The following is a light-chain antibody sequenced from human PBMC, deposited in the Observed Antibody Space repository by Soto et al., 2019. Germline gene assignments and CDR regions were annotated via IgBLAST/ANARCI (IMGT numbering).Light chain of an antibody. CDR2: FAS. V-gene: IGKV3-15*01. J-gene: IGKJ4*01. CDR3: QHYNEWPLT. CDR1: QTISNN. Sequence: VMMQFPATLSVSPGEKATLSCRASQTISNNLAWYQQKPGQAPRLLIYFASIRATGVPARFSGSGSGTEFTLTISSLQSEDFAVYYCQHYNEWPLTFGGGTRVETK.